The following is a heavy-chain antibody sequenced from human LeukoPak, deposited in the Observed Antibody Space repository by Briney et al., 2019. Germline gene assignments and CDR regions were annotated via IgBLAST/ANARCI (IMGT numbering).Heavy chain of an antibody. D-gene: IGHD6-13*01. CDR3: ARGKPIAAAGTRWFGFDI. CDR1: GYTFTSYD. CDR2: MNPNSGNT. V-gene: IGHV1-8*01. Sequence: GASVKVSCKASGYTFTSYDINWVRQATGQGLEWMGWMNPNSGNTGYAQKFQGRVTMTRNTSISTAYMELSSLRSEDTAVYYCARGKPIAAAGTRWFGFDIWGQGTMVTVSS. J-gene: IGHJ3*02.